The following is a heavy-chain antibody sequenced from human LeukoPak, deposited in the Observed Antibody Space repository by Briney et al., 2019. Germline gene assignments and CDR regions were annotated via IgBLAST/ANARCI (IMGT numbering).Heavy chain of an antibody. CDR3: ARRLYSSSWSSFDY. V-gene: IGHV3-53*01. CDR2: IYSGGST. CDR1: GFTVSSNY. Sequence: PEGSLRLSGAASGFTVSSNYMSWVRQAPGKGLEWVSVIYSGGSTYYADSVKGRFTISRDNSKNTLYLQMNSLRAEDTAVYYCARRLYSSSWSSFDYWGQGTLVTVSS. J-gene: IGHJ4*02. D-gene: IGHD6-13*01.